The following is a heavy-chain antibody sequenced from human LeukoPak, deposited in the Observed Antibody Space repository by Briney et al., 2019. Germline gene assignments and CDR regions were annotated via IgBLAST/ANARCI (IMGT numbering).Heavy chain of an antibody. CDR1: GNYW. Sequence: GGSLRLSCAASGNYWMHWVRQAPGKGLVWVSHINSDGSWTSYADSVKGRFTISRDNSKNTLYLQMNSLRAEDTAVYYCAKDQRYSGWFFDYWGQGTLVTVSS. CDR2: INSDGSWT. D-gene: IGHD5-12*01. J-gene: IGHJ4*02. CDR3: AKDQRYSGWFFDY. V-gene: IGHV3-74*01.